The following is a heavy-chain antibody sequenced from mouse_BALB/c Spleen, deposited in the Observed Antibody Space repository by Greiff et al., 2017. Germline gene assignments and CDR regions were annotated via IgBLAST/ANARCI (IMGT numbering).Heavy chain of an antibody. D-gene: IGHD2-1*01. CDR2: ISSGGSYT. V-gene: IGHV5-9-1*01. CDR3: ARDGNYLFDY. J-gene: IGHJ2*01. Sequence: EVMLVESGGGLVKPGGSLKLSCAASGFTFSSYAMSWVRQTPEKRLEWVATISSGGSYTYYPDSVKGRFTISRDNAKNTLYLQMSSLRSEDTAMYYCARDGNYLFDYWGQGTTLTVSS. CDR1: GFTFSSYA.